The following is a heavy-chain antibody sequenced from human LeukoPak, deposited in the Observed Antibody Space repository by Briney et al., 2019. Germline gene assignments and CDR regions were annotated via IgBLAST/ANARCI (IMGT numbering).Heavy chain of an antibody. CDR3: VKDHWNSDREFAF. Sequence: ASVKVSCKASGYTFTSFGISWVRQAPGEGLEWVGWVSASNGHTNYAQKFKGRVTMTTDTSTTTAFMDLRSLTSDDTAVYYCVKDHWNSDREFAFWGQGTLVTVSS. V-gene: IGHV1-18*01. CDR2: VSASNGHT. D-gene: IGHD1/OR15-1a*01. CDR1: GYTFTSFG. J-gene: IGHJ4*02.